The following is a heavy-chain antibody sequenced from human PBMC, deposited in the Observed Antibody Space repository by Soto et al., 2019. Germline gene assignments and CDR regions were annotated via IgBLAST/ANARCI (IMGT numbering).Heavy chain of an antibody. J-gene: IGHJ6*03. V-gene: IGHV4-34*01. CDR2: INHSGST. CDR3: ARGGTEKGIQLWLHYYYYYMDV. Sequence: SETLSLTCAVYGGSFSGYYWSWIRQPPGKGLEWIGEINHSGSTNYNPSLKSRVTISVDTSKNQFSLKLSSVTAADTAVYYCARGGTEKGIQLWLHYYYYYMDVWGKGTTVTVSS. CDR1: GGSFSGYY. D-gene: IGHD5-18*01.